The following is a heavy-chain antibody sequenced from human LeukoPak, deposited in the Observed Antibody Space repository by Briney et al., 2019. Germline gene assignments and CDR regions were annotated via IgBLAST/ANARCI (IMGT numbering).Heavy chain of an antibody. CDR3: ARGGQWELLTLVTQYNWFDP. J-gene: IGHJ5*02. CDR2: INHTGST. D-gene: IGHD1-26*01. V-gene: IGHV4-34*01. CDR1: GGSFSSYY. Sequence: SETLSLTCAVYGGSFSSYYWSWIRQPPGKGLEWIGKINHTGSTKYNPSLKSRVSISVDTSKNQFSLNLSSVTAADTAVYYCARGGQWELLTLVTQYNWFDPWGQGTLVTVSS.